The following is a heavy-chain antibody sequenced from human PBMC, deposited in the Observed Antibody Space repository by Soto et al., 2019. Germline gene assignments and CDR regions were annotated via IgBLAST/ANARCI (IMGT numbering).Heavy chain of an antibody. D-gene: IGHD3-16*01. J-gene: IGHJ3*01. CDR1: GFTVSNNY. V-gene: IGHV3-53*01. CDR3: TQLGAFDV. Sequence: EVLLVESGGALIQPGGSLILSCAASGFTVSNNYISWVRQAPGKGLEWVSLMYSGGSTHYANSVKGRFTISRDGSKNTVYLQMKSLRAEDTAVYYCTQLGAFDVWGQGTMVTVSS. CDR2: MYSGGST.